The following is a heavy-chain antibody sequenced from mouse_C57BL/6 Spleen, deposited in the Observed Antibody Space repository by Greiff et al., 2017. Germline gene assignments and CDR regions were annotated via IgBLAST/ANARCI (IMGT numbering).Heavy chain of an antibody. D-gene: IGHD2-4*01. Sequence: LKESGASVKISCKASGYAFSSYWMNWVKQRPGKGLEWIGQIYPGDGDTNYNGKFKGKATLTADKSSSTAYMQLSSLTSEDSAVYFCALIYYDYDEAMDYWGQGTSVTVSS. V-gene: IGHV1-80*01. CDR1: GYAFSSYW. J-gene: IGHJ4*01. CDR2: IYPGDGDT. CDR3: ALIYYDYDEAMDY.